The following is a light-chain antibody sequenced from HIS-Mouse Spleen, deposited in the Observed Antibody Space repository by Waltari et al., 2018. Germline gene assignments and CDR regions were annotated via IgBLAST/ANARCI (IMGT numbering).Light chain of an antibody. J-gene: IGLJ2*01. CDR2: DVS. CDR1: SSDVGGYNY. V-gene: IGLV2-14*03. CDR3: SSYTSSSTLV. Sequence: QSALTHPASVSGSPGQSITISCTGTSSDVGGYNYASWYQQHPGKAPKPMIYDVSNRPSGVSNRFSGSKSGNTASLTISGLQAEDEADYYCSSYTSSSTLVFGGGTKLTVL.